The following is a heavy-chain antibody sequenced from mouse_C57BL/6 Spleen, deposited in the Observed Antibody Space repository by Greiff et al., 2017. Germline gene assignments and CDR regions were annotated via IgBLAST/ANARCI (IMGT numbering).Heavy chain of an antibody. V-gene: IGHV5-9*01. J-gene: IGHJ2*01. CDR2: ISGGGGNT. CDR1: GFTFSSYT. Sequence: EVHLVESGGGLVKPGGSLKLSCAASGFTFSSYTMSWVRQTPEKRLEWVATISGGGGNTYYPDSVKGRFTISRDNAKNTLYLQMSSLRSEDTALYYCASIYDGYPYYFDYWGQGTTLTVSS. CDR3: ASIYDGYPYYFDY. D-gene: IGHD2-3*01.